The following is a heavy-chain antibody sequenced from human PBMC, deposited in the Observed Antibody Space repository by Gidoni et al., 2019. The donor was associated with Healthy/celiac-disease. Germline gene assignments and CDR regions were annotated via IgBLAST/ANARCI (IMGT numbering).Heavy chain of an antibody. CDR2: IYTSGST. CDR1: GGSISSGSYY. J-gene: IGHJ6*02. D-gene: IGHD3-9*01. V-gene: IGHV4-61*02. Sequence: QVQLQESGPGLVKPSQTLSLTCTVSGGSISSGSYYWSCIRQPAGKGLEWIGRIYTSGSTNYNPSLKSRVTISVDTSKNQFSLKLSSVTAADTAVYYCARGTGNYYYYYGMDVWGQGTTVTVSS. CDR3: ARGTGNYYYYYGMDV.